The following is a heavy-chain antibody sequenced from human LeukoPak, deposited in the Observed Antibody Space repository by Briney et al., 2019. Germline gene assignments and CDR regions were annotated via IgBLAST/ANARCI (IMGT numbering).Heavy chain of an antibody. CDR2: INPNSGGT. CDR3: ARDLYYDSSGHDY. D-gene: IGHD3-22*01. CDR1: GFTFTAYY. J-gene: IGHJ4*02. V-gene: IGHV1-2*02. Sequence: ASVKVSCKASGFTFTAYYMHWVRQAPGQGLEWMGWINPNSGGTNYAQKFQGRVTMTRDTSISTAYMELSRLRSDDTAVYYCARDLYYDSSGHDYWGQGTLVTVSS.